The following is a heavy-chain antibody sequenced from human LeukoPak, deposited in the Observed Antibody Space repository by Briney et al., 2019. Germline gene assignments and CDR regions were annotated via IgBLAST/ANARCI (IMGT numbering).Heavy chain of an antibody. CDR1: GGSISSYY. CDR2: IYYSGST. D-gene: IGHD3-22*01. J-gene: IGHJ4*02. CDR3: ARLNWYYYDSSGYYPD. Sequence: SETLSLTCTVSGGSISSYYWSWIRQPPGKGLEWIGYIYYSGSTNYNPSLKSRVTISVDTSKNQFSLKLSSVTAADTAVYYCARLNWYYYDSSGYYPDWDQGTLVTVSS. V-gene: IGHV4-59*08.